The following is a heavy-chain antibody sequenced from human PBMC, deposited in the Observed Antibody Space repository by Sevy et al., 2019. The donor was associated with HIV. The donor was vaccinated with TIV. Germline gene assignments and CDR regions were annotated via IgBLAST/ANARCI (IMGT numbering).Heavy chain of an antibody. CDR1: GYSFTSHW. D-gene: IGHD3-22*01. CDR3: ATSHSGYFDSSGYYIY. CDR2: IYPDDSDT. J-gene: IGHJ4*02. V-gene: IGHV5-51*01. Sequence: GESLKISCKGSGYSFTSHWIGWVRHMPGKGLEWIGIIYPDDSDTRYSPSFQGQVTFSADKSISTAYLQWSSLKASDTAMYYCATSHSGYFDSSGYYIYWGQGTLVTVSS.